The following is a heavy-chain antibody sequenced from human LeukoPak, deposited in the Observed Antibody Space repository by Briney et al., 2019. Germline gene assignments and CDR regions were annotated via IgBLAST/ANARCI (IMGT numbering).Heavy chain of an antibody. CDR3: AIMPYDSSGYSQY. CDR1: GFTFSSYS. D-gene: IGHD3-22*01. CDR2: ISCSSSYI. V-gene: IGHV3-21*01. Sequence: GGSLRLSCAASGFTFSSYSMNWVRQAPGKGLEWVSSISCSSSYIYYADSVRGRFTISRDNAKNSLFLQMNSLRAGDTAVYYCAIMPYDSSGYSQYWGQGTLVTVSS. J-gene: IGHJ4*02.